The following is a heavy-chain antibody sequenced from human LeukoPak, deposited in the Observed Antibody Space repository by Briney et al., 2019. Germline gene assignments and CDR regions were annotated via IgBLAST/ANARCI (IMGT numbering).Heavy chain of an antibody. CDR3: AKDYLYYYGSGSYYKPPDY. J-gene: IGHJ4*02. CDR1: GFTFSSYG. Sequence: GGSLRLSCAASGFTFSSYGMHWVRQAPGKGLEWVAVISYDGSNKYYADSVKGRFTISRDNSKNTLYLQMNSLRAGDTAVYYCAKDYLYYYGSGSYYKPPDYWGQGTLVTVSS. V-gene: IGHV3-30*18. D-gene: IGHD3-10*01. CDR2: ISYDGSNK.